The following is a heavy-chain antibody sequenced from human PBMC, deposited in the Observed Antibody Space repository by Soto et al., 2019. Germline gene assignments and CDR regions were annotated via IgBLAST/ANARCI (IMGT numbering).Heavy chain of an antibody. CDR2: INAGNGNT. CDR1: GYTFTSYA. V-gene: IGHV1-3*01. J-gene: IGHJ5*02. Sequence: ASVKVSCKASGYTFTSYAMHWVRQAPGQRLEWMGWINAGNGNTKYSQKFQGRVTITRDTSASTAYMELSSLRSEDTAVYYCARDLGLDSSSTSCYTHNWFDPWGQGTLVTVSS. CDR3: ARDLGLDSSSTSCYTHNWFDP. D-gene: IGHD2-2*02.